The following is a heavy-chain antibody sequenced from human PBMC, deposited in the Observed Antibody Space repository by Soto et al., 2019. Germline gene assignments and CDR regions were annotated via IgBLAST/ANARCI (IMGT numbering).Heavy chain of an antibody. CDR2: ISSSSSTI. V-gene: IGHV3-48*01. CDR3: ARVEGGYYGSGSYGFDY. CDR1: GFTFSSYS. Sequence: GGSLRLSCAASGFTFSSYSMNWVRQAPGKGLEWVSYISSSSSTIYYADSVKGRFTISRDNAKNSLYLQMNSLRAEDTAVYYCARVEGGYYGSGSYGFDYWGQGSLVTVSS. D-gene: IGHD3-10*01. J-gene: IGHJ4*02.